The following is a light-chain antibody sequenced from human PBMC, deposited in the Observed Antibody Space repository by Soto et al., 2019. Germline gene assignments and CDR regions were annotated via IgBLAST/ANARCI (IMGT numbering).Light chain of an antibody. J-gene: IGLJ2*01. CDR2: DND. Sequence: QSVLTQPPSVSAAPGQKVTISCSGGSSNIGNNYVSWYQQLPGTAPKLLIYDNDKRPSGIPDRFSGSKSGTSATLGITGLQTGDEADYYCATWDNSLGDGHVVFGGGTKLTVL. CDR1: SSNIGNNY. V-gene: IGLV1-51*01. CDR3: ATWDNSLGDGHVV.